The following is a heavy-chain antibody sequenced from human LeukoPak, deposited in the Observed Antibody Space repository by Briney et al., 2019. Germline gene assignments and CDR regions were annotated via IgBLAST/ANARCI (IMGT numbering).Heavy chain of an antibody. Sequence: GGSLTLSCAASGFTVSTHYINWVRQAPAKGPEWVSVIETGDKASYADSVKGRLTISRDDSNNMVFLQLNSVRVEDTAVYYCARRGGYSGHDFGGGIEGYLDYWGQGTVVTVSS. CDR1: GFTVSTHY. V-gene: IGHV3-53*01. D-gene: IGHD5-12*01. CDR3: ARRGGYSGHDFGGGIEGYLDY. J-gene: IGHJ4*02. CDR2: IETGDKA.